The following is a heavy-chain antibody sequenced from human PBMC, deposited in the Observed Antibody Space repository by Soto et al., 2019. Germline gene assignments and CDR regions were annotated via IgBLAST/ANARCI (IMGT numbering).Heavy chain of an antibody. Sequence: GGSLRLSCTASGFTFGDYAMCWFRQAPGKGLEWVGFIRSKAYGGTTEYAASVEGRFSVSRDVSKSSFFLQMDNLKTEDTAVYYCVRGAPDIDSSNYYGFDVWGQGTTVTVSS. V-gene: IGHV3-49*03. CDR2: IRSKAYGGTT. D-gene: IGHD2-15*01. CDR1: GFTFGDYA. CDR3: VRGAPDIDSSNYYGFDV. J-gene: IGHJ6*02.